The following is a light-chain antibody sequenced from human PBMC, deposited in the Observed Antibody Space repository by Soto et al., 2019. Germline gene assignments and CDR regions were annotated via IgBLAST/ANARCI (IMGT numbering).Light chain of an antibody. CDR3: QHYHNLPFT. CDR1: QDISNY. V-gene: IGKV1-33*01. Sequence: DIQMTQSPSSLSASVGDRVTITCQASQDISNYLSWFQQKPGNAPKLLIYDASNLETGVPARFSGSGSGTDFTFTISSLQPEDIATYFCQHYHNLPFTFGPGTKVDIK. J-gene: IGKJ3*01. CDR2: DAS.